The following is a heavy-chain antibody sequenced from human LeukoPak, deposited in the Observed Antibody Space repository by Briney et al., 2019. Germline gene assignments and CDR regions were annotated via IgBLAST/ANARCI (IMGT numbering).Heavy chain of an antibody. J-gene: IGHJ6*02. D-gene: IGHD2-2*02. CDR2: IYYSGST. V-gene: IGHV4-59*01. Sequence: SETLSLTCTVSGGSISSYYWSWIRQPPGKGLEWIGYIYYSGSTNYNPSLKSRVTISVDTSKNQFSLKLSSVTAADTAVYYCARSDCSSTSCYNPYHYYGMDVWGQGTTVTVSS. CDR1: GGSISSYY. CDR3: ARSDCSSTSCYNPYHYYGMDV.